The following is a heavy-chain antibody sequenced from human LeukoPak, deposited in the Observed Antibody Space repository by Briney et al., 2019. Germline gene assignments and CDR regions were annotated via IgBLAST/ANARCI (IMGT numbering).Heavy chain of an antibody. Sequence: GESLKISCKGSGYRFTSHWIGWVRQMPGKGLEWMGIIFPGDSDTAYSPSFQGQVTISADKSISTAYLQWSSLKASDTAMYYCARHGTYYYGSGSYPDYWGQGTLVTVSS. D-gene: IGHD3-10*01. CDR3: ARHGTYYYGSGSYPDY. J-gene: IGHJ4*02. CDR2: IFPGDSDT. V-gene: IGHV5-51*01. CDR1: GYRFTSHW.